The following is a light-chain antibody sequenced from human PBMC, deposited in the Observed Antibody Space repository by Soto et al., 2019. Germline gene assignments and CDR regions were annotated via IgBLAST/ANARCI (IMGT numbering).Light chain of an antibody. CDR3: QAWDSFPV. J-gene: IGLJ1*01. V-gene: IGLV3-1*01. Sequence: SYELTQPPSVSVSPGQTASITCSGDKLGDKYACWYQQKPGQSPVLVIYQDSKRPSGIPERFSGSNSGNTATLTISGTQAMDEADYYCQAWDSFPVFGTGTKVTVL. CDR2: QDS. CDR1: KLGDKY.